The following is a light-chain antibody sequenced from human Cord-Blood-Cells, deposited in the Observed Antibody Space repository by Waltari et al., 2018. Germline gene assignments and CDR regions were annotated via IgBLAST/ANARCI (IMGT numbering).Light chain of an antibody. V-gene: IGLV2-8*01. J-gene: IGLJ2*01. CDR2: EVS. Sequence: QSALTQPPSASGSPGQSVPIPCPGTSSDVGGYNYVSWYQQHPGKAPKLMIYEVSKRPAGVPSLFAGSKSANTASLTFSGLQAGDESDYYCSTYAGGNSVVFGGGTKLTGL. CDR1: SSDVGGYNY. CDR3: STYAGGNSVV.